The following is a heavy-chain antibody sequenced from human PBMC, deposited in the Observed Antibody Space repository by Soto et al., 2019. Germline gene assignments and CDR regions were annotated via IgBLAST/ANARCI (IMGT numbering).Heavy chain of an antibody. J-gene: IGHJ3*02. Sequence: GGSLRLSCTASGFTFGDYAMTWVRQAPGKGLEWVGFIRTKAYGATTEHAASVKGRFTISRDDSKSIAYLQMRSLRPEDTAVYYCAHPRGYGVFDAVDIWGQGTMVTVSS. CDR2: IRTKAYGATT. D-gene: IGHD4-17*01. CDR1: GFTFGDYA. V-gene: IGHV3-49*04. CDR3: AHPRGYGVFDAVDI.